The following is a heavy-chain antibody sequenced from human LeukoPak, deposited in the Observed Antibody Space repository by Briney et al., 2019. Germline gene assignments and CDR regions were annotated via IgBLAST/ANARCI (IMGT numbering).Heavy chain of an antibody. J-gene: IGHJ4*02. CDR3: ARVWSTYRAFDY. CDR1: GFTFSSYW. CDR2: INQDGSQK. V-gene: IGHV3-7*05. Sequence: PGGSLRLSCAGSGFTFSSYWMTWVRQAPGQGLEWEANINQDGSQKYYVDPVKSPFTISKDNANHSLYLLTNTLRAEDTAVYYCARVWSTYRAFDYWGQGTLVTVSS. D-gene: IGHD3-3*01.